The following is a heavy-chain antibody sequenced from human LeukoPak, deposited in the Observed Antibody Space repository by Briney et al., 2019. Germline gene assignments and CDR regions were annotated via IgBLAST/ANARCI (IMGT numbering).Heavy chain of an antibody. CDR2: IYPGDSDT. V-gene: IGHV5-51*01. Sequence: GESLKISCKGSGYSFTSYWIGWVRQMPGKGLEWMGIIYPGDSDTRYSPSFQGQVTISADKSISTAYLQWSSLKASDTAMYYCARGPTYSYYYYYMDVWGKGTTVTVSS. CDR3: ARGPTYSYYYYYMDV. J-gene: IGHJ6*03. D-gene: IGHD4-11*01. CDR1: GYSFTSYW.